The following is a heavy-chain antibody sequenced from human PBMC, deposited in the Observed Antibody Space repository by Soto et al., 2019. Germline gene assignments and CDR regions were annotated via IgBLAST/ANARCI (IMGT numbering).Heavy chain of an antibody. CDR1: GYIFTTNW. V-gene: IGHV5-51*01. Sequence: PGESLKISCKGSGYIFTTNWIGWVRQMPGKGLEWMGIIYPSDSDTRYSPSFQGQVTISADKSISTAYLQRSSLKASDTAMYYCARKPGTALDVWGQGKMVTVPS. D-gene: IGHD3-10*01. J-gene: IGHJ3*01. CDR2: IYPSDSDT. CDR3: ARKPGTALDV.